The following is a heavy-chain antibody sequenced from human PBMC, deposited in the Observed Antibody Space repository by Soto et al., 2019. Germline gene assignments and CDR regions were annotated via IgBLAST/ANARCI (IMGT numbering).Heavy chain of an antibody. CDR3: ARAYCSGGSCYSGFGP. Sequence: KPSETLSLTCAVYGGSFSGYYWSWIRQPPGKGLEWIGEINHRGSTNYNPSLKSRVTISVDTSKNQFSLKLSSVTAADTAVYYCARAYCSGGSCYSGFGPWGQGTLVTVSS. D-gene: IGHD2-15*01. J-gene: IGHJ5*02. CDR2: INHRGST. V-gene: IGHV4-34*01. CDR1: GGSFSGYY.